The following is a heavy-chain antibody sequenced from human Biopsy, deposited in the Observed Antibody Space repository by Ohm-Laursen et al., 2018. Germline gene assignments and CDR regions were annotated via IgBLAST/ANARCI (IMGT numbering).Heavy chain of an antibody. V-gene: IGHV3-72*01. CDR2: CSHNGKSYTT. CDR1: GFTFSDHY. Sequence: SLRLSCAASGFTFSDHYMDWVRQAPGKGLEWVGSCSHNGKSYTTDYAASVRGRFTVSRDDYKKSVLLQMNSLKAEDTAVYYCVRVWATEVSRYFDHWGRGTLVTVSS. CDR3: VRVWATEVSRYFDH. D-gene: IGHD1-26*01. J-gene: IGHJ2*01.